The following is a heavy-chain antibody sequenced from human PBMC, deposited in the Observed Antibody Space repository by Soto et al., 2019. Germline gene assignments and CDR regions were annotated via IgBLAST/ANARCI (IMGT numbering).Heavy chain of an antibody. Sequence: SVKVSCKASGGTFSSYAISWVRQAPGQGLEWMGGIIPIFGTANYAQKFQGRVTITADESTSTAYMELSSLRSEDTAVYYCARGYSYGNGHDYWGQGTLVTVSS. CDR1: GGTFSSYA. V-gene: IGHV1-69*13. CDR3: ARGYSYGNGHDY. D-gene: IGHD5-18*01. J-gene: IGHJ4*02. CDR2: IIPIFGTA.